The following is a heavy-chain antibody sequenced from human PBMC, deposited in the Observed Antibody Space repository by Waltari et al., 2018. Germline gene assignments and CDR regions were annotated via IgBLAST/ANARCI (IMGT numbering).Heavy chain of an antibody. D-gene: IGHD5-12*01. Sequence: QVQLVESGGALVKPGGSLRVSGAASGFTFRDYSISWIREAPGKGLEWVSYISSNSGTAINYADSVIGRFTISRDNAKNSLYLQMNSLRVEDTAFYYCARAESYSDYDYSRLYFDWWGPGTLVTVSS. CDR2: ISSNSGTAI. CDR1: GFTFRDYS. CDR3: ARAESYSDYDYSRLYFDW. J-gene: IGHJ4*02. V-gene: IGHV3-11*04.